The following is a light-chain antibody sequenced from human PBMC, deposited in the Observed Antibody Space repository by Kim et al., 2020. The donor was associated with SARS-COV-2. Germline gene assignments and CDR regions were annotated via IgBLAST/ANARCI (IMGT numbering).Light chain of an antibody. CDR3: MQGTHWPPT. Sequence: PAAISCRASQRLVYRDGNTYLSWFQQRPGQSPRRLIHQVSNRDSGVPDRFSGSWSGTDFTLRINRVEAEDVGVYYCMQGTHWPPTFGQGTKVDIK. CDR2: QVS. V-gene: IGKV2-30*01. CDR1: QRLVYRDGNTY. J-gene: IGKJ1*01.